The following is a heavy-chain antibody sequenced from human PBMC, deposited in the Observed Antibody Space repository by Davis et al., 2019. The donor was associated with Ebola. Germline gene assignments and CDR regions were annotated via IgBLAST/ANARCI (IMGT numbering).Heavy chain of an antibody. J-gene: IGHJ4*02. Sequence: ASVKVSCKASGYSITGHYMHWVRQAPGQGLEWMGWINPNSGVTNYAQKFQGRVTMTRDTSISTDYMELSSLRSDDTAVYYCARAPHRSGWSPAVHFDYWGQGTLVTVSS. D-gene: IGHD6-19*01. V-gene: IGHV1-2*02. CDR3: ARAPHRSGWSPAVHFDY. CDR1: GYSITGHY. CDR2: INPNSGVT.